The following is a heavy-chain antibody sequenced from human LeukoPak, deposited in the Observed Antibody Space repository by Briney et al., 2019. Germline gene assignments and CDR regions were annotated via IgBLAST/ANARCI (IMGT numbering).Heavy chain of an antibody. D-gene: IGHD6-19*01. V-gene: IGHV4-39*01. CDR1: GGSFSSYY. CDR3: ASTGYSSGWYADAFDI. Sequence: SETLSLTCAVYGGSFSSYYWGWIRQPPGKGLEWIGSIYYSGSTYYNPSLKSRVTISVDTSKNQFSLKLSSVTAADTAVYYCASTGYSSGWYADAFDIWGQGTMVTVSS. CDR2: IYYSGST. J-gene: IGHJ3*02.